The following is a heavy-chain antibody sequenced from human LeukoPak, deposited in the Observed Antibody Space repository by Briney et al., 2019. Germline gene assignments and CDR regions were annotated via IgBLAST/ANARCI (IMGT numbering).Heavy chain of an antibody. CDR3: ARGRIQLFHGRGRYFDY. D-gene: IGHD5-18*01. Sequence: GSLRLSCAASGFTFSSYEMNWIRQPPGKGLEWIGEINHSGSTNYNPSLKSRVTISVDTSKNQFSLKLSSVTAADTAVYYCARGRIQLFHGRGRYFDYWGQGTLVTVSS. J-gene: IGHJ4*02. CDR2: INHSGST. CDR1: GFTFSSYE. V-gene: IGHV4-34*01.